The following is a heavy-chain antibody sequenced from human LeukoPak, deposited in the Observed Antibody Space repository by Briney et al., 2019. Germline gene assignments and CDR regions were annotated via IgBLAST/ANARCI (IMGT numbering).Heavy chain of an antibody. V-gene: IGHV1-2*02. J-gene: IGHJ5*02. Sequence: ASVKVSCKASGYTFTSYGISWVRQAPGQGLEWMGWINPNSGGTNYAQKFQGRVTMTRDTSISTAYMELSRLRSDDTAVYYCARVGVEMASHGWFDPWGQGTLVTVSS. CDR3: ARVGVEMASHGWFDP. CDR2: INPNSGGT. CDR1: GYTFTSYG. D-gene: IGHD5-24*01.